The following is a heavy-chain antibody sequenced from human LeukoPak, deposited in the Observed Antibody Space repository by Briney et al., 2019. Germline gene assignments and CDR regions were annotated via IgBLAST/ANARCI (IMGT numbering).Heavy chain of an antibody. J-gene: IGHJ6*03. CDR3: ARAWGPYYYYYMDV. CDR1: GGSISSGGYY. D-gene: IGHD3-16*01. Sequence: SETLSLTCTVSGGSISSGGYYWSWIRQHPGKGLEWIGYIYYSGSTYYNPSLKSRVTISVDTSKNQFSLKLSSVTAADTAVYYCARAWGPYYYYYMDVWGKGTTVTVSS. CDR2: IYYSGST. V-gene: IGHV4-31*03.